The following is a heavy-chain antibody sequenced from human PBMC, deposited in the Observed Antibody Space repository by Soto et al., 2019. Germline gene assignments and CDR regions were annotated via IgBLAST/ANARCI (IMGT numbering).Heavy chain of an antibody. CDR2: IQSGGPT. J-gene: IGHJ6*04. CDR1: GFTVSSKY. Sequence: PGGSLRLSCAASGFTVSSKYMSWVRQAPGKGLEWVSLIQSGGPTYYADSVKGRFTISRDTSENTLHLQMDSLRAEDTAVYYCARDDVLCDGGRWYGVSLDVWGKGTMVTVSS. CDR3: ARDDVLCDGGRWYGVSLDV. D-gene: IGHD2-15*01. V-gene: IGHV3-66*01.